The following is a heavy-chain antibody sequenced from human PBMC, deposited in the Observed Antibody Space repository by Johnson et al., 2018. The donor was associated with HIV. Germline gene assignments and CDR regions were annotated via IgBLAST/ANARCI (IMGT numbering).Heavy chain of an antibody. CDR1: GFTFSNHW. V-gene: IGHV3-74*02. J-gene: IGHJ3*02. D-gene: IGHD1-1*01. CDR2: INSDGSSR. CDR3: AREELEPDVFDI. Sequence: VQLVESGGVWVQPGGSLRLSCAASGFTFSNHWMHWVRQAPGKGLVWVSRINSDGSSRNYADSVKGRFTISRDNSKNTLYLQMHSLRIEDTAVYYCAREELEPDVFDIWGQGTMVTVSS.